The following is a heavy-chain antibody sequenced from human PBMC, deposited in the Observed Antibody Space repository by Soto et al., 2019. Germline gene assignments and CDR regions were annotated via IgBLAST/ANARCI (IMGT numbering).Heavy chain of an antibody. CDR3: ARYYDTSGYRRPFDY. D-gene: IGHD3-22*01. J-gene: IGHJ4*02. Sequence: QVQLVQSGAEVKKPGASVKVSCKASGYTFTSYDINWVRQTPGQGLEWMGWISAYSGNTNYAQKFQGRVTITTDTSTTTAYMELRSLRSDDTAVYYCARYYDTSGYRRPFDYWGQGTLVTVSS. CDR1: GYTFTSYD. V-gene: IGHV1-18*01. CDR2: ISAYSGNT.